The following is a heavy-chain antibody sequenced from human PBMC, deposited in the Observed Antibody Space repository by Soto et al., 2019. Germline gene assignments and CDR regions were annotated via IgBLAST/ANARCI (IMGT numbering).Heavy chain of an antibody. Sequence: GESLKISCEASGYSFTSYWISWVRQMPGKGLEWMGRIDPSDSYSKYSPSFEGHVTVSADKSITTAYLQWSSLKASDTAMYYCARTLFYYETSAYHILFDFWGQGTMVTVSS. V-gene: IGHV5-10-1*01. CDR1: GYSFTSYW. CDR2: IDPSDSYS. J-gene: IGHJ3*01. D-gene: IGHD3-22*01. CDR3: ARTLFYYETSAYHILFDF.